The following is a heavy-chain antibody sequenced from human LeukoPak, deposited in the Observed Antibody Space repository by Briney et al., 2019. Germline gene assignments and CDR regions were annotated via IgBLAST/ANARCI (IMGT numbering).Heavy chain of an antibody. Sequence: SETLTLTCTVSGGSITNNAYYWAWIRQPPGKGLEWIGSIYYSGSTHYNPSLKSRLTISVDTSKNQFSLKLSSVTAADTAVYYCARNETTGLQRTPYYHSYVDVWGKGTTVTVSS. CDR3: ARNETTGLQRTPYYHSYVDV. CDR2: IYYSGST. J-gene: IGHJ6*03. CDR1: GGSITNNAYY. D-gene: IGHD4-11*01. V-gene: IGHV4-39*01.